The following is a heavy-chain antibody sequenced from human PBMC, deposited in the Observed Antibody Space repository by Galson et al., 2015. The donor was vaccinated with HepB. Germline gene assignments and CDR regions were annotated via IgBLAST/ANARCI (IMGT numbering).Heavy chain of an antibody. D-gene: IGHD6-13*01. V-gene: IGHV1-3*01. J-gene: IGHJ4*02. CDR3: ASRGRSAAAGMGY. Sequence: SVKVSCKASGYTFTNYAMHWVRQAPGQRLEWMGWINAGHGNTKYSQKFQGRVTITRDTSASTAYMELSSLRSEDTAVYYCASRGRSAAAGMGYWGQGTLVTVSS. CDR1: GYTFTNYA. CDR2: INAGHGNT.